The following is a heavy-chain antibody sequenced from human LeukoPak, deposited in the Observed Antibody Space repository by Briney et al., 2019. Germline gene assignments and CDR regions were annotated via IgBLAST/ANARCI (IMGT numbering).Heavy chain of an antibody. CDR2: IYYSGST. V-gene: IGHV4-39*07. CDR3: ARVQRGVVGVAATSFDY. D-gene: IGHD2-15*01. Sequence: SETLSLTCTVSGGSISSSSYYWGWIRQPPGKGLEWIGSIYYSGSTYYNPSLKSRVTISVDTSKNQFSLKLSSVTAADTAGYYCARVQRGVVGVAATSFDYWGQGTLVAVSS. J-gene: IGHJ4*02. CDR1: GGSISSSSYY.